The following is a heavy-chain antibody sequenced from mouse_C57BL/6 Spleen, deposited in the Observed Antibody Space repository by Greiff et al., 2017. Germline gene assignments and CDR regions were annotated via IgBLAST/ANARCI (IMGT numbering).Heavy chain of an antibody. CDR1: GFSLNSYG. J-gene: IGHJ1*03. CDR2: IWRGGCT. V-gene: IGHV2-5*01. CDR3: AKVHYCSSYPYWYFDV. D-gene: IGHD1-1*01. Sequence: VKLMESGPGLVQPSQSLSITCTVSGFSLNSYGVHWVRQSPGKGLEWLGVIWRGGCTDSNADLMSRRSITKDNSKCQVFFKMNSMQAADTAIYYCAKVHYCSSYPYWYFDVWGTGTTVTVSS.